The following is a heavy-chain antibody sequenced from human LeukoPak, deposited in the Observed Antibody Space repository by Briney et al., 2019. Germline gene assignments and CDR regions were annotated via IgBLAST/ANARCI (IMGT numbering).Heavy chain of an antibody. V-gene: IGHV4-4*07. CDR1: GDSMDYYY. CDR3: ARDGGLVSH. J-gene: IGHJ4*02. D-gene: IGHD2-15*01. Sequence: KPSETLSLTCSVSGDSMDYYYWNWIRQPPGKPLEWIGRMYSMGNSNYNPSLKSRVTVSLDTSTNQFSLKLKSVTAADTAVYYCARDGGLVSHWGQGTLVTVSS. CDR2: MYSMGNS.